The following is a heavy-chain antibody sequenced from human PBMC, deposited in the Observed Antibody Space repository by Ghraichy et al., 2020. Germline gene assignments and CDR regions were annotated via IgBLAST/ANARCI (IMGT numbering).Heavy chain of an antibody. Sequence: GGSLRLSCAASGLTFSAYWMTWVRQAPGKGLEWVANINQDGTGRYYVDSVKGRFTMSRDNAKSSLYLQMNSLRAEDTAVYYCAKGHYGDLYWGQGTLVTVSS. D-gene: IGHD4-17*01. CDR2: INQDGTGR. CDR3: AKGHYGDLY. V-gene: IGHV3-7*01. J-gene: IGHJ4*02. CDR1: GLTFSAYW.